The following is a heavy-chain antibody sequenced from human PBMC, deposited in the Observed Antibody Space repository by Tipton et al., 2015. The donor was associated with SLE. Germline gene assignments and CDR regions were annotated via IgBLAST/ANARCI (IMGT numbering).Heavy chain of an antibody. Sequence: TLSLTCTVSGGSISTYYWAWIRQPAGKGLEWVGRMYLSGSTKYNPPLKSRVTISVDTSKNQFSLKLSSVTAADTAVYYCARLFGIAAVWGQGTLVTVSS. CDR2: MYLSGST. D-gene: IGHD6-13*01. CDR3: ARLFGIAAV. V-gene: IGHV4-4*07. J-gene: IGHJ4*02. CDR1: GGSISTYY.